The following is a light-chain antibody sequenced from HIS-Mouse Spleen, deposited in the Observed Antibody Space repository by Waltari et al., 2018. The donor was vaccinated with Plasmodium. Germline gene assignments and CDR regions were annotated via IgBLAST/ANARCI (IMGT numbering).Light chain of an antibody. CDR1: SSDVGGYNY. V-gene: IGLV2-14*03. Sequence: QSALTQPASVSGSPGQSITISCPGTSSDVGGYNYVSWYQQHPGQAPKLMIYDVSNRPSGVSNRVSGSKSGNTAALTISGLQAEDEADYYCSSYTSSSTLVVFGGGTKLTVL. CDR3: SSYTSSSTLVV. CDR2: DVS. J-gene: IGLJ2*01.